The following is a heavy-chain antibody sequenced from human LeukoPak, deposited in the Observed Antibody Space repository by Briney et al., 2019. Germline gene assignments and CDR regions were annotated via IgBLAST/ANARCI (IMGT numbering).Heavy chain of an antibody. CDR3: TASQPSRGGAYDI. CDR2: VKSKTDGGTA. Sequence: GGSLRLSCAASGFIFTNAWMSWVRQAPGKGLECISRVKSKTDGGTADYAAPVKGRFTISRDDSENTLYLQMSSLKTEDTAVYYCTASQPSRGGAYDIWGQGTMVTVSS. CDR1: GFIFTNAW. J-gene: IGHJ3*02. V-gene: IGHV3-15*01. D-gene: IGHD5-24*01.